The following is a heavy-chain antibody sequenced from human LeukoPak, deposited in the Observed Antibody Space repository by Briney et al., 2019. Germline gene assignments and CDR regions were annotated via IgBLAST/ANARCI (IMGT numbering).Heavy chain of an antibody. J-gene: IGHJ4*02. D-gene: IGHD1-26*01. Sequence: SETLSLTCTVSGGSINSYYWSWIRQPPGKGLQWIGYIYYSGSTNYNPSLKSRVTISVDTSKNQFSLKLSSVTAADTAVYYCARGSRSYMAPHEQFDYWGQGTLVTISS. CDR1: GGSINSYY. CDR3: ARGSRSYMAPHEQFDY. CDR2: IYYSGST. V-gene: IGHV4-59*01.